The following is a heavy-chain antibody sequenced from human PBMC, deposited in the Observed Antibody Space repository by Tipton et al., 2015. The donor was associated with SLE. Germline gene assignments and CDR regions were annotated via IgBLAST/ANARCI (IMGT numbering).Heavy chain of an antibody. CDR3: ARIMNYYDTGGYYWGYYFDH. Sequence: TLSLTCTVSGGSISSSSFYWDWIRQPPGKGLEWIGLIYSSGSTNYNPSLKSRVTISVDTSKNQFSLKLSSVTAADTAVYYCARIMNYYDTGGYYWGYYFDHWGQGTVVTVSS. J-gene: IGHJ4*02. CDR1: GGSISSSSFY. CDR2: IYSSGST. D-gene: IGHD3-22*01. V-gene: IGHV4-39*07.